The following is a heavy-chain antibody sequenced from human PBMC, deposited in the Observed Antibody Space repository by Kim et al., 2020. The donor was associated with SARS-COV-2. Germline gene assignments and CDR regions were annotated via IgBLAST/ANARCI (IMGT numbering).Heavy chain of an antibody. D-gene: IGHD3-22*01. CDR2: IRSKGDSYAT. Sequence: GGSLRLSCEVSGVTFSGSAVHWVRQAPGKGLEWVGRIRSKGDSYATLDGASVKGRFIVSRDESKNTAYLQMNSLKTEDTAVYYCTRQSESSGYWSTGSYYFDSWGQGTLVTVSS. CDR3: TRQSESSGYWSTGSYYFDS. V-gene: IGHV3-73*01. CDR1: GVTFSGSA. J-gene: IGHJ4*02.